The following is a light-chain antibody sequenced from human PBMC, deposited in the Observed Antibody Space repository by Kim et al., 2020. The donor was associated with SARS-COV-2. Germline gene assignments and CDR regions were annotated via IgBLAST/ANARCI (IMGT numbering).Light chain of an antibody. CDR1: SSDVGSYYL. CDR3: CSYTRSSTLV. V-gene: IGLV2-23*02. CDR2: EVT. J-gene: IGLJ2*01. Sequence: GQSITISCTGTSSDVGSYYLVSWYQKHPGRVPKLIIYEVTKRPSGVSNRFSGSKSGNTAALTISGLQAEDEADDYCCSYTRSSTLVFGGGTQLTVL.